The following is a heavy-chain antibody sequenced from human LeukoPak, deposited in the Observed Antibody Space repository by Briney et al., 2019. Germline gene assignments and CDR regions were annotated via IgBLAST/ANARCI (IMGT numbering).Heavy chain of an antibody. CDR2: ISSSARVI. J-gene: IGHJ4*02. CDR3: AKGRPPLGIAVPEFDY. Sequence: PGGSLRRSCAASGFTFSPYEMNWVRQAPGKGLEWVSYISSSARVIHYADSVKGRFTISRDDAKSSLYLQMNGLRAEDTAVYYCAKGRPPLGIAVPEFDYWGQGTLVTVSS. D-gene: IGHD6-19*01. CDR1: GFTFSPYE. V-gene: IGHV3-48*03.